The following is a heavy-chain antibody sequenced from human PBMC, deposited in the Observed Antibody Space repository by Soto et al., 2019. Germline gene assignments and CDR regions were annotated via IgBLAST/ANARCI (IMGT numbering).Heavy chain of an antibody. Sequence: EVQLVESGGGLVQPGGSLRLSCAASGFTFSDHYMDWVRQAPGKGLEWVGRTRNKANSYTTEYAASVKGRFTISRDDSKNSLYLQMNSLKTEDTAVYYCARDGYDSSCDDYYGMDVWGQGTTVTVSS. CDR1: GFTFSDHY. CDR2: TRNKANSYTT. D-gene: IGHD3-22*01. CDR3: ARDGYDSSCDDYYGMDV. V-gene: IGHV3-72*01. J-gene: IGHJ6*02.